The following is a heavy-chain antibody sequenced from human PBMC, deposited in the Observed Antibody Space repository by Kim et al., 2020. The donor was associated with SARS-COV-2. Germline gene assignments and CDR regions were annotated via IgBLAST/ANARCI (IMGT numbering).Heavy chain of an antibody. J-gene: IGHJ4*01. V-gene: IGHV4-59*01. CDR1: GGSISSYY. D-gene: IGHD3-22*01. Sequence: SETLSLTCTVSGGSISSYYWSWIRQPPGKGLEWIGYIYYSGSTNYNPSLKSRVTISVDTSKNQFSLKLSSVTAADTAVYYCAGGHYYDSSGFPPYFDYWG. CDR3: AGGHYYDSSGFPPYFDY. CDR2: IYYSGST.